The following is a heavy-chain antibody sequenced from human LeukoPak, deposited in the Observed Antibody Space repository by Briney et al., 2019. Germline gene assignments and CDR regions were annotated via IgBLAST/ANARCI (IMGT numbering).Heavy chain of an antibody. J-gene: IGHJ4*02. Sequence: PSESPSLTWSMSGGSVSSAGYGWSCIRQHPRKGLEWIGYIYYSGSSYFNPSLKSRVSISVDTSKNQFSLNLSSVTAADTAVYYCARGVTGYYGPSRFDYWGQGTLVTVSS. CDR3: ARGVTGYYGPSRFDY. D-gene: IGHD3-9*01. V-gene: IGHV4-31*02. CDR1: GGSVSSAGYG. CDR2: IYYSGSS.